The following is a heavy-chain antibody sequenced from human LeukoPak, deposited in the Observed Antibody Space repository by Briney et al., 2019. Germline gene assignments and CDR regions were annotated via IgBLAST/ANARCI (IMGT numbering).Heavy chain of an antibody. Sequence: PSETLSLTCTVSGGSISSSSYYWGWIRQPPGKGLEWIGSIYYSGSTYYNPSLKSRVTISVDTSKNQFSLKLSSVTAADTAVYYCARDPRGAIRGGRGIRFDYWGQGTLVTVSS. D-gene: IGHD3-10*01. J-gene: IGHJ4*02. CDR3: ARDPRGAIRGGRGIRFDY. CDR2: IYYSGST. V-gene: IGHV4-39*07. CDR1: GGSISSSSYY.